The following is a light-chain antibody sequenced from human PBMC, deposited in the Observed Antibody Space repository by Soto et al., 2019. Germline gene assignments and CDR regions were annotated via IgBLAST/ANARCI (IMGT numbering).Light chain of an antibody. CDR1: QSVNSN. CDR3: QQYGTSPLT. Sequence: EIVMTQSPATLSVSPGERATLSCRASQSVNSNLAWYQQKPGQAPRLLIYGASTRATGIPARFSGSGSGTEFTLTISSLQSEDFALYYCQQYGTSPLTFGPGTRVD. V-gene: IGKV3-15*01. CDR2: GAS. J-gene: IGKJ3*01.